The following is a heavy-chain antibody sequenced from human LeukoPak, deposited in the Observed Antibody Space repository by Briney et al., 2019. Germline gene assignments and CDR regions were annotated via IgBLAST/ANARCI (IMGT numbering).Heavy chain of an antibody. V-gene: IGHV3-23*01. CDR1: GFTFSVYA. D-gene: IGHD3-22*01. CDR2: ISGSGGST. J-gene: IGHJ4*02. CDR3: ARGQAYYYDSSGLTFDY. Sequence: PGGSLRLSCAASGFTFSVYAMSWVRQAPGKGLEWVSAISGSGGSTYYADSVKGRFTISRDNSKNTLYLQMDSLKPEDMAVYYCARGQAYYYDSSGLTFDYWGQGTLVTVSS.